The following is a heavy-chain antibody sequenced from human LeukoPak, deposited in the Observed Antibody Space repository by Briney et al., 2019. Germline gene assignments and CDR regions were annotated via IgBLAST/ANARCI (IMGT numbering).Heavy chain of an antibody. CDR2: INPNSGGT. CDR3: ARVGAIAVAGSYYYYMDV. CDR1: GYTFTGYY. V-gene: IGHV1-2*04. J-gene: IGHJ6*03. Sequence: ASVKVSCKASGYTFTGYYMHWVRQAPGQGLEWMGWINPNSGGTNYAQKFRGWVTMTRDTSISTAYMELSRLRSDDTAVYYCARVGAIAVAGSYYYYMDVWGKGTTVTVSS. D-gene: IGHD6-19*01.